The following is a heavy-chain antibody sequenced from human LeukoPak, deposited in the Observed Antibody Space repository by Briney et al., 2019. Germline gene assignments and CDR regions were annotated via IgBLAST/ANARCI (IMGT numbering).Heavy chain of an antibody. V-gene: IGHV3-64D*06. CDR1: GFTFSSYA. J-gene: IGHJ4*02. D-gene: IGHD6-19*01. CDR2: ISSNGGST. Sequence: GGSLRLSCSASGFTFSSYAMHWVRQAPGKGLEYVSAISSNGGSTYYADSVKGRFTISRDNSKNTLYLQMSSLRAEDTAVYYCARALRGVAVAGTSYYFDYWGQGTLVTVSS. CDR3: ARALRGVAVAGTSYYFDY.